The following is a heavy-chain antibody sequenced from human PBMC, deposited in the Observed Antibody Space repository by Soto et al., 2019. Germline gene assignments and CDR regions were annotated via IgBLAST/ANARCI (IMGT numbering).Heavy chain of an antibody. Sequence: PSETLSLTCTVSGGSISSGDYYWSWIRQPPGKGPEWIGYIYYSGSTYYNPSLKSRVTISVDTSKNQFSLKLSSVTAADTAVYYCARDGGYDFWSGFNWFDPWGQGTLVTVSS. D-gene: IGHD3-3*01. V-gene: IGHV4-30-4*01. CDR2: IYYSGST. CDR3: ARDGGYDFWSGFNWFDP. J-gene: IGHJ5*02. CDR1: GGSISSGDYY.